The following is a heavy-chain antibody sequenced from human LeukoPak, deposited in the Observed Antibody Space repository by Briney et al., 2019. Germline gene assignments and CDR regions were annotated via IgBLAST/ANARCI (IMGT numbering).Heavy chain of an antibody. D-gene: IGHD3-3*01. CDR3: AESITISGVVLDSWFDP. CDR2: IIPIFGTA. CDR1: GGTFSSYA. Sequence: ASVKVSCKASGGTFSSYAISWVRQAPGQGVEWMGGIIPIFGTANYAQKFQGRVTITADESTRTAYMELSSLRSEDTAVYYCAESITISGVVLDSWFDPWGQGTLVTVSS. J-gene: IGHJ5*02. V-gene: IGHV1-69*13.